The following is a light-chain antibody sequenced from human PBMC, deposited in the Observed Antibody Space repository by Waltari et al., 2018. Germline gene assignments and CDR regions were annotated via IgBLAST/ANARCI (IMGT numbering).Light chain of an antibody. J-gene: IGKJ1*01. V-gene: IGKV1-5*03. Sequence: DIQLTQSPSTLSASVGDRVAITCRASQSVNRWLAWYQQKPGKAPELLIYEASSLESGVPSRFSGSGSGKEFTLTISSLQPDDFGTYYCQQYVNYWTFGQGTKVEIK. CDR1: QSVNRW. CDR2: EAS. CDR3: QQYVNYWT.